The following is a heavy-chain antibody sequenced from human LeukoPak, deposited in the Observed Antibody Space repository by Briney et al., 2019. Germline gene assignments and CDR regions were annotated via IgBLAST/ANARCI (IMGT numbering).Heavy chain of an antibody. Sequence: GGSLRLSCAASGFTFSSYGMHWVRQAPGKRLEWVAVIWYDGSNKYYADSVKGRFTISRDNSKNTLYLQMNSLRAEDTAVYYCARDGRFYFDYWGQGTLVTVSS. CDR2: IWYDGSNK. J-gene: IGHJ4*02. V-gene: IGHV3-33*01. CDR3: ARDGRFYFDY. CDR1: GFTFSSYG.